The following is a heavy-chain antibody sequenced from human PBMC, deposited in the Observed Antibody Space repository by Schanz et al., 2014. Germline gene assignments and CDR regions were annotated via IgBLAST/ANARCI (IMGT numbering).Heavy chain of an antibody. V-gene: IGHV3-23*04. J-gene: IGHJ6*02. CDR3: AKGMGYCSGGTCYDYYYYGLDV. CDR1: GFTFNSYA. Sequence: QLVGSEGGLVQPGGSLRLSCAASGFTFNSYAMTWVRQAPGKGLEWVSSISHSGGSKYYADSVKGRFTISRDNSENTLYLQMNSLSADDTAVFYCAKGMGYCSGGTCYDYYYYGLDVWGQGTTVTVSS. D-gene: IGHD2-15*01. CDR2: ISHSGGSK.